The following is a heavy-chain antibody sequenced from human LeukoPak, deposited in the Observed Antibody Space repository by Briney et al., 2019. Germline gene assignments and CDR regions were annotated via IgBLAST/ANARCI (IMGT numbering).Heavy chain of an antibody. V-gene: IGHV1-2*02. Sequence: ASVKVSCKASGYTFTGYYMHWVRQAPGQGLEWMGWINPNSGGTNYAQKFQGRVTMTRDTSISTAYMELSGLRSDDTAVYYCARVGLGSDAFDIWGQGTMVTVSS. CDR2: INPNSGGT. D-gene: IGHD7-27*01. CDR3: ARVGLGSDAFDI. CDR1: GYTFTGYY. J-gene: IGHJ3*02.